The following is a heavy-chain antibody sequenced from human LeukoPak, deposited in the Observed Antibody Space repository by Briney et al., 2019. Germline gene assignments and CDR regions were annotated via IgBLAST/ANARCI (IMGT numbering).Heavy chain of an antibody. CDR1: GFTFSSYG. J-gene: IGHJ4*02. V-gene: IGHV3-30*18. Sequence: GGSLRLSCAASGFTFSSYGMHWVREAPGKGLEWVAVISYDGSNKYYADSVKGRFTISRDNSKNTLYLQMNSLRAEGTAVYYCAKDGPDYFDYWGQGTLVTVSS. CDR2: ISYDGSNK. CDR3: AKDGPDYFDY.